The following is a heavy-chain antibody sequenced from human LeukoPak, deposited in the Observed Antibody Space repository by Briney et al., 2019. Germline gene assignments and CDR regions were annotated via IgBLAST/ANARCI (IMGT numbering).Heavy chain of an antibody. CDR2: MNPNSGNT. D-gene: IGHD3-10*01. Sequence: ASVKVSCKASGYTFTSYDINWVRQATGQGLEWMGWMNPNSGNTGYAQKFQGRVTITRNTSISTAYMELSSLRSDDTAVYYCARDHPVRGVMVYWGQGTLVTVSS. J-gene: IGHJ4*02. V-gene: IGHV1-8*03. CDR1: GYTFTSYD. CDR3: ARDHPVRGVMVY.